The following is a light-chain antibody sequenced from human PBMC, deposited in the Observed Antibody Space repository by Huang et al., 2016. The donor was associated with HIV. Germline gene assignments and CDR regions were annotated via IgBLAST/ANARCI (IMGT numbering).Light chain of an antibody. CDR2: DTS. V-gene: IGKV3-11*01. CDR1: QRVGGY. Sequence: EIVLTQSPATLSLSPGERATLSCRASQRVGGYLAWYQQKPGQAPRLLIYDTSTRATGIQARFSGSGSETDFTLTNSSLEPEDFAVYYCQQPGSFGQGTKVDIK. J-gene: IGKJ2*01. CDR3: QQPGS.